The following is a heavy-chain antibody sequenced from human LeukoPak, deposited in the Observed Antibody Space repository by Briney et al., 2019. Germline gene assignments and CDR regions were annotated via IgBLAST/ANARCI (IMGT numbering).Heavy chain of an antibody. Sequence: PGGSLRLSCAASGFTFSSYAMHWVRQAPGKGLEWVAVISYDGSNKYYADSVKGRFTISRDNSKNTLYLQMNSLRAEDTAVYYCAKDLNRNEPSWGQGTLVTVSS. V-gene: IGHV3-30-3*01. J-gene: IGHJ5*02. CDR2: ISYDGSNK. CDR1: GFTFSSYA. D-gene: IGHD1-1*01. CDR3: AKDLNRNEPS.